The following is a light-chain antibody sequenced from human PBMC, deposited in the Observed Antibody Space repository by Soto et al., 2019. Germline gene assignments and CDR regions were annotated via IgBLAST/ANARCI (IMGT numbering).Light chain of an antibody. CDR1: QSISSY. Sequence: DIQMTQSPSSLSASVGDRVTITCRASQSISSYLNWYQQKPGKAPKLLISTASTLQSGVPSRFSGSGSGTEFTLTISSLQPEDFATYYCQQLNNYPRTFGQGTKVDMK. J-gene: IGKJ1*01. V-gene: IGKV1-9*01. CDR2: TAS. CDR3: QQLNNYPRT.